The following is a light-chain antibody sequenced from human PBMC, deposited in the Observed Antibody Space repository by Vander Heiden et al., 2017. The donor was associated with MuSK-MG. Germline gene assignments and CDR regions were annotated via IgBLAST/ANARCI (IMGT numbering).Light chain of an antibody. CDR2: DAS. CDR3: HQDNNFQWT. J-gene: IGKJ1*01. V-gene: IGKV1-5*01. CDR1: QTITRW. Sequence: DIQMTPSPSTLSASLGDKVTITCRASQTITRWLHWYQQKPGRAPKLLIFDASSSVRGVPSRFSGSGSGTEFTLTISSLQPDDFATYYCHQDNNFQWTFGQGTRVEIK.